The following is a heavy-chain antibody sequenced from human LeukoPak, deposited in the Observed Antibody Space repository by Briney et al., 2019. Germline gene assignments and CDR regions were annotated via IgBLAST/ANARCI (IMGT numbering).Heavy chain of an antibody. CDR3: ARVGRPRYYYYGMDV. J-gene: IGHJ6*02. CDR2: IIPIFGTA. Sequence: GASVKVSCKASGGTFSSYAISWVRQAPGQGLEWMGGIIPIFGTANYAQKFQGRVTITADESTSTAYMELSSLRSEDTAVYYCARVGRPRYYYYGMDVWGQGTTVTVSS. CDR1: GGTFSSYA. V-gene: IGHV1-69*01.